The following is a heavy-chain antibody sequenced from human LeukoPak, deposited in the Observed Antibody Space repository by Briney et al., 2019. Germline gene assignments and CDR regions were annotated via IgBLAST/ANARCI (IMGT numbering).Heavy chain of an antibody. D-gene: IGHD2-21*02. CDR1: GFTFSSYG. Sequence: PGGSLRLSCAASGFTFSSYGMHWVRQAPGKWLEWVAVISYDGSNKYYADSVKGRFTISRDNSKNTLYLQMNSLRAEDTAVYYCAKGTIAYCGGDCYSHYYYYYGMDVWGQGTTVTVSS. CDR3: AKGTIAYCGGDCYSHYYYYYGMDV. V-gene: IGHV3-30*18. CDR2: ISYDGSNK. J-gene: IGHJ6*02.